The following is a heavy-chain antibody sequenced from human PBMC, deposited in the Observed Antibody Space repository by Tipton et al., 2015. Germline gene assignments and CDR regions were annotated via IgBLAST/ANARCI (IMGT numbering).Heavy chain of an antibody. CDR3: ARQRDDYFDL. CDR2: IYPGDSDT. Sequence: QLVQSGGEVKKPGESLKISCKVSGYTFSNHWIGWVRQMPGKGLEWMGIIYPGDSDTRYSPSFQGQVTISADKSISTAYLQWSSLKASDTAMYYCARQRDDYFDLWGQGTLVTVSA. CDR1: GYTFSNHW. V-gene: IGHV5-51*01. D-gene: IGHD2-21*02. J-gene: IGHJ4*02.